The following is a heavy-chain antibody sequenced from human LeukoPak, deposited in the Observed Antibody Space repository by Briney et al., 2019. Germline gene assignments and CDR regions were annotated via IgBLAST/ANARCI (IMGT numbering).Heavy chain of an antibody. CDR1: GFTFSSYA. CDR3: ARGNIVVVPGIDY. CDR2: ISYDGSNK. J-gene: IGHJ4*02. V-gene: IGHV3-30-3*01. Sequence: GGSLRLSCAASGFTFSSYAMSWVRQAPGKGLEWVAVISYDGSNKYYADSVKGRFTISRDNSKNTLYLQMNSLRAEDTAVYYCARGNIVVVPGIDYWGQGTLVTVSS. D-gene: IGHD2-2*01.